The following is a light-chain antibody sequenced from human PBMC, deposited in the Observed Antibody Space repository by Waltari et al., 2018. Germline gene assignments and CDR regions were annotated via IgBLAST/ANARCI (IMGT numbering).Light chain of an antibody. CDR1: SLRSYY. Sequence: SSELTQDPAVSVALGQTVRITYQGDSLRSYYASWYQQKPGPAPVLVSYGKNNRPSGIPDRFSGSSSGNTASLTITGAQAEDEADYYGNSRDSSGNPVVFGGGTKLTVL. CDR3: NSRDSSGNPVV. CDR2: GKN. J-gene: IGLJ2*01. V-gene: IGLV3-19*01.